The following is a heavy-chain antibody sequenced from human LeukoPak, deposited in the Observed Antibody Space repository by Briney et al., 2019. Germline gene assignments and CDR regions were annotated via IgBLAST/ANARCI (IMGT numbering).Heavy chain of an antibody. CDR3: AKSTLDGWLDP. CDR1: GFTFSHYS. CDR2: ITSSSSHI. J-gene: IGHJ5*02. Sequence: GGSLRLSCAASGFTFSHYSIDWVRQAPGKGLERVASITSSSSHIYYADSVKGRFTISRDNSKNTLYLQMNSLRAEDTAVYYCAKSTLDGWLDPWGQGTLVTVSS. D-gene: IGHD1-1*01. V-gene: IGHV3-21*04.